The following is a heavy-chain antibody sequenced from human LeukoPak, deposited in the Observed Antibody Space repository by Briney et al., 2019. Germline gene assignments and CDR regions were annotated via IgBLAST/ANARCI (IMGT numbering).Heavy chain of an antibody. CDR2: YSTSGDT. CDR3: PRRPHTGWFLD. Sequence: PETLSLPCTVSGGPISNYYWRWIPQPPGEGLEWIGYYSTSGDTNLNPSLKGRITMSGERSQNQFSSTLGSVTASEPALYSRPRRPHTGWFLDWGQGTLVTVSS. D-gene: IGHD3-10*01. J-gene: IGHJ4*02. V-gene: IGHV4-4*09. CDR1: GGPISNYY.